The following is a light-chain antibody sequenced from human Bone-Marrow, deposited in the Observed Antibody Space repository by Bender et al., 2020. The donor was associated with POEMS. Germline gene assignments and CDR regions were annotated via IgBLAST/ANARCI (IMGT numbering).Light chain of an antibody. J-gene: IGLJ2*01. CDR3: ATWDDSLNAL. Sequence: QSVLTQPPSASGTPGQRVTISCSGGSSNIGAHAVNWYQHLPGTAPKLLIYSSHRRPSEVPDRFSGSKSGTSASLTISGLQSDDEGSYYCATWDDSLNALFGGGTKLTVL. CDR2: SSH. CDR1: SSNIGAHA. V-gene: IGLV1-44*01.